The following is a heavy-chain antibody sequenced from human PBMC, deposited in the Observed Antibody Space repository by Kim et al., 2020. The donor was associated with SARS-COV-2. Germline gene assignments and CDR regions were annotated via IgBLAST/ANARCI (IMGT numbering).Heavy chain of an antibody. Sequence: AQKFQGRLTMTRNTAITTAYMELSSLRSEDTAVYYCARRNTVTTRTLDYWGQGTLVTVSS. J-gene: IGHJ4*02. D-gene: IGHD4-17*01. V-gene: IGHV1-8*01. CDR3: ARRNTVTTRTLDY.